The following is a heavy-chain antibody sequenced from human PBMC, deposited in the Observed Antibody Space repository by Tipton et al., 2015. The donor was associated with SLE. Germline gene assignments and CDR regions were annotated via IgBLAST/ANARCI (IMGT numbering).Heavy chain of an antibody. D-gene: IGHD3-16*01. V-gene: IGHV4-34*01. CDR2: INHSGST. Sequence: TLSLTCTVSGGSISSYYWSWIRQPPGKGLEWIGEINHSGSTNYNPSLKSRVTISVDTSKNQFSLKLSSVTAADTAVYYCARDGFGGVPNYWGQGTLVTVSS. CDR1: GGSISSYY. CDR3: ARDGFGGVPNY. J-gene: IGHJ4*02.